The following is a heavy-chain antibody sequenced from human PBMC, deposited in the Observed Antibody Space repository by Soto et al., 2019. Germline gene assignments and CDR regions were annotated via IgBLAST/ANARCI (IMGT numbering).Heavy chain of an antibody. Sequence: GGSLRLSCASSVCTFSSYWMHWVRQSPGKWLVWVSRINSDGSSTSYADSVKGRFTISRDNAKNTLYLQMNSLRAEDTAVYYCARDRGFYGMEVLGQGTTVIVS. CDR2: INSDGSST. CDR1: VCTFSSYW. CDR3: ARDRGFYGMEV. D-gene: IGHD2-15*01. J-gene: IGHJ6*01. V-gene: IGHV3-74*01.